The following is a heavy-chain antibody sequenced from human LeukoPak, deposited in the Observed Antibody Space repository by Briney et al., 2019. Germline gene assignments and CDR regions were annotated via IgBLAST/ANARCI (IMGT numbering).Heavy chain of an antibody. V-gene: IGHV3-23*01. Sequence: GGSLRLSCAASGFTFSNCAMSWVRQAPGKELEWVSTIGGSGGSTYYADSVKGRLTISRDNSKNTLYLQMNSLRAEDTAIYYCAKGSSGSYYSHFDYWGQGTLVTVSS. J-gene: IGHJ4*02. D-gene: IGHD3-10*01. CDR3: AKGSSGSYYSHFDY. CDR1: GFTFSNCA. CDR2: IGGSGGST.